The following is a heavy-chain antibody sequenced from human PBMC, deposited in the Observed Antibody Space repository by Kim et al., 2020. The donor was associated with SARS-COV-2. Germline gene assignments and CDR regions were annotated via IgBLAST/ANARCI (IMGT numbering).Heavy chain of an antibody. J-gene: IGHJ3*01. D-gene: IGHD2-15*01. CDR2: INAGYGNT. CDR1: GYTFTSYA. V-gene: IGHV1-3*01. Sequence: ASVKVSCKASGYTFTSYAMHWVRQAPGQRLEWMGWINAGYGNTKYSQKFQGRVTITSDTSASTAYMELSSLRSEDTAVYYCARPKGYCSGGTCYLGAFDFWGQGTMVTVSS. CDR3: ARPKGYCSGGTCYLGAFDF.